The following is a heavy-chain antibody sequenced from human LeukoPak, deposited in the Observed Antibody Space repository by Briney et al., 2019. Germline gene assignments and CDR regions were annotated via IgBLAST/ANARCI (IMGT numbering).Heavy chain of an antibody. CDR1: GYTFTSYD. D-gene: IGHD5-24*01. Sequence: ASVKVSCKASGYTFTSYDINWVRQAPGQGLEWMGRINPNSGGTNYAQKFQGRVTMTRDTSISTAYMELSRLRSDDTAVYYCAREELRGRWLQSGYYYGMDVWGQGTTVTVSS. J-gene: IGHJ6*02. CDR3: AREELRGRWLQSGYYYGMDV. V-gene: IGHV1-2*06. CDR2: INPNSGGT.